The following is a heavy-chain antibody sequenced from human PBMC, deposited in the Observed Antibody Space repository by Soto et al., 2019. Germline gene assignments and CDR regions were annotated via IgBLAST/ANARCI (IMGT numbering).Heavy chain of an antibody. CDR3: AKDRLGDYYYGMDV. CDR1: GFTFSSYG. J-gene: IGHJ6*02. V-gene: IGHV3-30*18. CDR2: ISYDGSNK. D-gene: IGHD3-3*01. Sequence: QVQLVESGGGVVQPGRSLRLSCAASGFTFSSYGMHWVRQAPGKGLEWVAVISYDGSNKYYADSVKGRFTISRDNSKNTMYLQMNSLRAEDTAVYYCAKDRLGDYYYGMDVWGQGTTVTVPS.